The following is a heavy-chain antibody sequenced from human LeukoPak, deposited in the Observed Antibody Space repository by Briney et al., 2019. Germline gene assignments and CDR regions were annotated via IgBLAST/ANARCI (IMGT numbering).Heavy chain of an antibody. CDR1: GYTFISYG. Sequence: ASVKVSCKASGYTFISYGISWVRQAPGQGLEWMGWISAYNGNTNYAQKLQGRVTMTTDTSTSTAYMELRSLRSDDTAVYYCARDGDYVWGSYRDRYYFDYWGQGTLVTVSS. V-gene: IGHV1-18*01. CDR2: ISAYNGNT. J-gene: IGHJ4*02. D-gene: IGHD3-16*02. CDR3: ARDGDYVWGSYRDRYYFDY.